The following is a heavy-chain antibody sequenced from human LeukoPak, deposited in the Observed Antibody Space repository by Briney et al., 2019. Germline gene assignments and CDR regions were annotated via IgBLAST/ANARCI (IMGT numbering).Heavy chain of an antibody. D-gene: IGHD2-21*01. J-gene: IGHJ6*02. CDR3: ARECRDSRCPGHQENNGLDV. CDR2: MGTTNHP. V-gene: IGHV3-13*05. Sequence: GGSLRLSCVASGFTFTFHDIHWLRPPAGKGLVGVSNMGTTNHPLYADSLQGRFTISRDNAHTSVYLQMNSQRAGDTAVYYCARECRDSRCPGHQENNGLDVWGQGATVTVSS. CDR1: GFTFTFHD.